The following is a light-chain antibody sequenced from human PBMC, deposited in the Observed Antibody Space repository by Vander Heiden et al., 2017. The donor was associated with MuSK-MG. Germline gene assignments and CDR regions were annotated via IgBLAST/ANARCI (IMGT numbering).Light chain of an antibody. CDR2: KAS. Sequence: DIQMTQSPSTLSASVGDRVTITCRASQTISTWLAWYQQKPGKAPNLLIYKASSLQSGVPSRFSGSASGTEFTLTISSLQPDDFATYFCQQDDSNPFTFGHGTKVDVE. V-gene: IGKV1-5*03. J-gene: IGKJ3*01. CDR3: QQDDSNPFT. CDR1: QTISTW.